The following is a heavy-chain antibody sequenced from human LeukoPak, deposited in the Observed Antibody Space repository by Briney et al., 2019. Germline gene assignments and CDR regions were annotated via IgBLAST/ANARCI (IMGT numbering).Heavy chain of an antibody. CDR3: ARDLDYGGSSIWYFDL. V-gene: IGHV4-59*01. CDR2: IYYRGNT. J-gene: IGHJ2*01. CDR1: GGSISSFY. D-gene: IGHD4-23*01. Sequence: SETLSLTCTVSGGSISSFYWGWIRQPPGKGLEWIGYIYYRGNTQYNPSLKSRVTISVDTTKNQFSLRLASVTAADTAVYYCARDLDYGGSSIWYFDLWGRGTLVTVSS.